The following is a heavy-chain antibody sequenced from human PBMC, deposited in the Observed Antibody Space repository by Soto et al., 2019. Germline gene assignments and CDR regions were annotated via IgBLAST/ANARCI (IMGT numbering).Heavy chain of an antibody. CDR3: ASQRVSYAMDV. Sequence: EVQLVESGGGLVQPGGSLRLSCTVSGFTFGDYWMTWVRQAPGKGLEWVANMNQDGSEKYHVDSVQGRFAISRDNAKNSLYLQMHSLSAEDTAVYYCASQRVSYAMDVWGQGTTVTVSS. CDR1: GFTFGDYW. V-gene: IGHV3-7*05. D-gene: IGHD1-1*01. J-gene: IGHJ6*02. CDR2: MNQDGSEK.